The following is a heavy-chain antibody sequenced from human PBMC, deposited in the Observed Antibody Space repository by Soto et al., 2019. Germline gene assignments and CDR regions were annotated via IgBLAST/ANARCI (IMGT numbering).Heavy chain of an antibody. D-gene: IGHD4-17*01. V-gene: IGHV1-46*01. CDR2: INPSGGST. CDR3: AEGLKGGHYYGDRWGGAFDI. CDR1: GYTFTSYY. J-gene: IGHJ3*02. Sequence: ASVKVSCKASGYTFTSYYMHWVRQAPGQGLEWMGIINPSGGSTSYAQKFQGRVTMTRDTSTSTVYMELSSLRSEDTAVYYCAEGLKGGHYYGDRWGGAFDIWGKGKRFTVPS.